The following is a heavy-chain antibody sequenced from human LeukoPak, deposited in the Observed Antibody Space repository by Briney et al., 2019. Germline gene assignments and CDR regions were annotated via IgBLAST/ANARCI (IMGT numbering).Heavy chain of an antibody. J-gene: IGHJ4*02. Sequence: GGSLRLSCAASGFTFSSYSMKWVRQAPGKGLEWVSYISSSSSNIYYADSVKGRFTIYRDNDKNSLYLQMNSLRDEDTAVYYCALIAVAGLHFDYWGQGTLVTVSS. D-gene: IGHD6-19*01. CDR1: GFTFSSYS. CDR3: ALIAVAGLHFDY. V-gene: IGHV3-48*02. CDR2: ISSSSSNI.